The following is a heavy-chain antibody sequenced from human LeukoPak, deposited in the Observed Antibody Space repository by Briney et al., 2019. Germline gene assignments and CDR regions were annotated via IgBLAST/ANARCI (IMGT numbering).Heavy chain of an antibody. J-gene: IGHJ3*02. V-gene: IGHV4-59*08. CDR1: GGSISGYY. Sequence: SETLSLTCTVSGGSISGYYWSWIRQPPGKGLEWIGYIYYSGSTNYNPSLKSRVTISVDTSKNQFSLKLSSVTAADTAVYYCARRRWLQLPDDAFDIWGQGTMVTVSS. D-gene: IGHD5-24*01. CDR2: IYYSGST. CDR3: ARRRWLQLPDDAFDI.